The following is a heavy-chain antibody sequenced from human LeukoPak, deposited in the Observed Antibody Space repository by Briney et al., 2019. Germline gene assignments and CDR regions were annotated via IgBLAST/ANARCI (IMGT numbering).Heavy chain of an antibody. J-gene: IGHJ5*02. Sequence: GGSLRLSCAASGFTFSSYAMSWVRQAPGKGLEWVSAISGSGGSTYYADSVKGRFTISRDNSKNTLYLQMNSLRAEDTAVYYCAKGRWFGELLGWFDPWGQGTLVTVSS. V-gene: IGHV3-23*01. D-gene: IGHD3-10*01. CDR2: ISGSGGST. CDR1: GFTFSSYA. CDR3: AKGRWFGELLGWFDP.